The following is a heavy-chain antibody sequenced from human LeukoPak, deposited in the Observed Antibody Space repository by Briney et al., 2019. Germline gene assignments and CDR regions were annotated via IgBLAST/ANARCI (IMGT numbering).Heavy chain of an antibody. CDR1: GYTFTSYG. CDR3: ARDASIAARRGWFDP. Sequence: GASVKVSCKASGYTFTSYGISWVRQAPGQGLEWMGWISAYNGNTNYAQKLQGRVTMTTDTSTSTAYMELRSLRSDDTAVYYCARDASIAARRGWFDPWGQGTLVTVSS. V-gene: IGHV1-18*01. J-gene: IGHJ5*02. D-gene: IGHD6-6*01. CDR2: ISAYNGNT.